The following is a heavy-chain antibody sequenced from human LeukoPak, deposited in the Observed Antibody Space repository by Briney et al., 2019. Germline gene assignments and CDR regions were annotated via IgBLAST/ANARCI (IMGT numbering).Heavy chain of an antibody. V-gene: IGHV1-18*01. J-gene: IGHJ2*01. CDR1: GYTFTSYG. CDR2: ISGYNAKT. CDR3: ARDFYTTLTYFDL. Sequence: ASVKVSCKASGYTFTSYGISWVRQAPGQGLEWMGCISGYNAKTNYAHKVQGRVTMTTDTATSTAFLEVRSLRSEDTAVYYCARDFYTTLTYFDLWGRGTLVTASS. D-gene: IGHD2-2*02.